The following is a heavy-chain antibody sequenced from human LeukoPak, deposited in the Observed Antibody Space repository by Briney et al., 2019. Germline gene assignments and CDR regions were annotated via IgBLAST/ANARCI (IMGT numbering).Heavy chain of an antibody. CDR3: ARDIGSSGSFGYFDY. Sequence: GGSLRLSCAASGFTFSSYAIHWVRQAPGKGLEWVAVISYDGSNKYYADSVKGRFTISRDNSKNTLYLQMNSLRAEDTAVYYCARDIGSSGSFGYFDYWGQGTLVTVSS. V-gene: IGHV3-30-3*01. CDR1: GFTFSSYA. D-gene: IGHD1-26*01. J-gene: IGHJ4*02. CDR2: ISYDGSNK.